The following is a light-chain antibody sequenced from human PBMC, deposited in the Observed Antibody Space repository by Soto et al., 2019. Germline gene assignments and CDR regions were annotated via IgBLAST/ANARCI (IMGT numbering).Light chain of an antibody. Sequence: QSVLTQPASVSGSPGQSITISCTGTTNYVSWYQQRPGRAPKLMIYDVTNRPSGVSNRFSASKSGNTASLTISGLQADDEADYYCSSYADSRAIFGGGTKVTVL. V-gene: IGLV2-14*01. CDR2: DVT. CDR3: SSYADSRAI. J-gene: IGLJ2*01. CDR1: TNY.